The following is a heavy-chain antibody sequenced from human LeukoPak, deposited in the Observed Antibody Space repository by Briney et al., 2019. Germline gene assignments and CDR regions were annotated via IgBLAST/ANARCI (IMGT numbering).Heavy chain of an antibody. Sequence: PGGSLRLSCAASGFTFSSYAMSWVRQAPGKGLEWVSGISGSGGSIYYADSVKGRFTISRGNSKNTLYLQMNSLRAGDTAVYYCASPHRYVSGWYGVWGKGTTVTVSS. V-gene: IGHV3-23*01. CDR3: ASPHRYVSGWYGV. CDR1: GFTFSSYA. CDR2: ISGSGGSI. J-gene: IGHJ6*04. D-gene: IGHD6-19*01.